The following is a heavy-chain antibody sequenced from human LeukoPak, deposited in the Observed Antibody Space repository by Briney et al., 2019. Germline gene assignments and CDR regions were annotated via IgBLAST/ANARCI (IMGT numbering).Heavy chain of an antibody. J-gene: IGHJ4*02. Sequence: PSETLSLTSTVSGGSPSSYYWSRIRPRAGKGLEWIGRIYTSGSTNYNPSLKSRVTMSVDTSKNQFSLKLSSVTAADTAVYYCAAKYNWNEGFDYWGQGTLVTVSS. CDR3: AAKYNWNEGFDY. CDR1: GGSPSSYY. D-gene: IGHD1-20*01. CDR2: IYTSGST. V-gene: IGHV4-4*07.